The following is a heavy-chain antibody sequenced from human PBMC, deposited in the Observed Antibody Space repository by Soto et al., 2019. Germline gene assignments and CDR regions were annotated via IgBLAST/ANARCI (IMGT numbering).Heavy chain of an antibody. J-gene: IGHJ4*02. CDR1: GGSISSGGYY. CDR2: IYYSGST. D-gene: IGHD3-22*01. CDR3: ARVPRITMIVADY. Sequence: SETLSLTCPVSGGSISSGGYYWSWIRQHPGKGLEWIGYIYYSGSTYYNPSLKSRVTISVDTSKNQFSLKLSSVTAADTAVYYCARVPRITMIVADYWGQGTLVTVSS. V-gene: IGHV4-31*03.